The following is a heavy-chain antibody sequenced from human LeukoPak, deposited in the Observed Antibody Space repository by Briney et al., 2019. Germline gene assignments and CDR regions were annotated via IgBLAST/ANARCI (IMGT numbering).Heavy chain of an antibody. J-gene: IGHJ4*02. CDR3: ARDQDYYGSGSYHRLDTTGLDY. Sequence: ASVKVSCKASGYTFTGYYLHWVRQAPGQGLEWMGWINPNSGDTNYAQKFQGRVTMTRDTSTSAVYMELSSLRSEDTAVYYCARDQDYYGSGSYHRLDTTGLDYWGQGTLVTVSS. D-gene: IGHD3-10*01. V-gene: IGHV1-2*02. CDR1: GYTFTGYY. CDR2: INPNSGDT.